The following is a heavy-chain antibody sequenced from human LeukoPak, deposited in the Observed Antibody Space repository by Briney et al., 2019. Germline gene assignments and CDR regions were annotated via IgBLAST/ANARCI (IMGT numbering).Heavy chain of an antibody. CDR2: IWYDGSNK. Sequence: GGSLRLSCAASGFTFSSYGMHWVRQAPGKGLEWVAVIWYDGSNKYYADSVKGRFTISRGNSKNTLYLQMNSLRAEDTAVYYCASRSSSWFDPWGQGTLVTVSS. CDR3: ASRSSSWFDP. V-gene: IGHV3-33*01. CDR1: GFTFSSYG. D-gene: IGHD6-13*01. J-gene: IGHJ5*02.